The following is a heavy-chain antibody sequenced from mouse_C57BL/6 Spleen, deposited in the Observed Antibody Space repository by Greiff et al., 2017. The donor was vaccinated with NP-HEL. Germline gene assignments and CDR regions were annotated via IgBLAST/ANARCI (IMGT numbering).Heavy chain of an antibody. D-gene: IGHD1-2*01. V-gene: IGHV5-4*01. CDR3: ARVDTTAAMDY. Sequence: EVHLVESGGGLVKPGGSLKLSCAASGFTFSSYAMSWVRQTPEKRLEWVATISDGGSYTYYPDNVKGRFTISRDNAKNNLYLQMSHLKSEDTAMYYCARVDTTAAMDYWGQGTSVTVSS. CDR2: ISDGGSYT. CDR1: GFTFSSYA. J-gene: IGHJ4*01.